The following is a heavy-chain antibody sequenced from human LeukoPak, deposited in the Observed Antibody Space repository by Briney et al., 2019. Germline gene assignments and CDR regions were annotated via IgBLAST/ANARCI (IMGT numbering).Heavy chain of an antibody. J-gene: IGHJ4*02. CDR1: GFTFNSYA. CDR2: ISGSGGST. CDR3: ARGRPEGSYYFDY. V-gene: IGHV3-23*01. Sequence: GGSLRLSCAASGFTFNSYAMSWVRQAPGKGLEWVSAISGSGGSTYYTDSVKGRFTISRDNSKNTLYLQMNSLRAEDTAVYYCARGRPEGSYYFDYWGQGTLVTVSS. D-gene: IGHD3-16*02.